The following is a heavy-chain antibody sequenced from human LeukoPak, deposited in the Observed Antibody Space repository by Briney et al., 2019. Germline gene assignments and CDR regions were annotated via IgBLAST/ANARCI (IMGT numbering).Heavy chain of an antibody. J-gene: IGHJ4*02. Sequence: GGSLRLSCAASGFTFSSYAMSWVRQAPGKGLEWVSAISGSGGSTYYADSVKGRFTTSRDNAKSTVYLQMNSLRAEDTAVYYCTREYSSNRYSDYWGRGTLVTVSS. CDR1: GFTFSSYA. CDR3: TREYSSNRYSDY. CDR2: ISGSGGST. V-gene: IGHV3-23*01. D-gene: IGHD4-11*01.